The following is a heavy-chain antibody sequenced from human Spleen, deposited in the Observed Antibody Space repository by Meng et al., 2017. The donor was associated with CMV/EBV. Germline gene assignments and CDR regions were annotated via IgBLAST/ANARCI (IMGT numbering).Heavy chain of an antibody. CDR3: ARGGHIVVVTPAGEEAGYFDY. Sequence: EPGPDPVMLSEPLSLICLVSGGSIRSYYRSWIRQPAGKGLEWIGRIYTSGSTNYNPSLKSRVTMSVDTSISTAYMELRSLRSDDTAVYYCARGGHIVVVTPAGEEAGYFDYWGQGTLVTVSS. V-gene: IGHV4-4*07. J-gene: IGHJ4*02. CDR2: IYTSGST. CDR1: GGSIRSYY. D-gene: IGHD2-21*02.